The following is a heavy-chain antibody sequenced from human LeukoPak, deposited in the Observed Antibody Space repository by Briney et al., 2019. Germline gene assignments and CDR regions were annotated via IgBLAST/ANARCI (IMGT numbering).Heavy chain of an antibody. D-gene: IGHD6-19*01. CDR2: IYYSGST. Sequence: SETLSLTCTVSGGSISSHYWSWIRQPPGKGLEWIGYIYYSGSTNYNPSLKSRVTISVDTSKNQFSLKLSSVTAADTAVYYCARGAAVAGFDYWGQGTLVTVSS. J-gene: IGHJ4*02. CDR1: GGSISSHY. CDR3: ARGAAVAGFDY. V-gene: IGHV4-59*11.